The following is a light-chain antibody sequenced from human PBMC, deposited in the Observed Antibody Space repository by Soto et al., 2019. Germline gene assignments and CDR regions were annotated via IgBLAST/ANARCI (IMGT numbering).Light chain of an antibody. J-gene: IGLJ2*01. V-gene: IGLV1-47*01. CDR1: SSNIGSNY. CDR3: AAWDDSLSVGI. Sequence: QSVLTQPPSASGTPGQRVTISCSGSSSNIGSNYVYWYQQLPGTAPKLLIYRNNQRPSGVPDRFSGSKCGTSASLAISGLRSEDEADYYCAAWDDSLSVGIFGGGTKLTVL. CDR2: RNN.